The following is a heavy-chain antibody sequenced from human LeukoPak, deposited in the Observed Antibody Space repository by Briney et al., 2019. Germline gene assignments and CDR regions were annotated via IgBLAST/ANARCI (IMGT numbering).Heavy chain of an antibody. CDR2: ISGSGANT. J-gene: IGHJ4*02. CDR3: PKERAGYSNHYYFDY. Sequence: GGCLRLSCAASGFTFSTYAMSWVRQAPGKGLEWVSTISGSGANTYYADSVRGRFTISRDNSKNTLYLHMNSLRAVDTGVYYCPKERAGYSNHYYFDYWGQGTLVTVSS. V-gene: IGHV3-23*01. CDR1: GFTFSTYA. D-gene: IGHD3-9*01.